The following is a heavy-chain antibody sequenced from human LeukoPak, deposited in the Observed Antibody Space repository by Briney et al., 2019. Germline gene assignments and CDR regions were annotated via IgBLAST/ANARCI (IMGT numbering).Heavy chain of an antibody. CDR1: GGSFSGYY. J-gene: IGHJ5*02. CDR2: INHSGST. D-gene: IGHD1-26*01. Sequence: SETLSLTCAVYGGSFSGYYWSWIRQPPGKGLEWIGEINHSGSTNYNPSLKSRVTISVDTSKNQFSLKLSSVTAADTAVYHCASSIVGARRNWFDPWGQGTLVTVSS. V-gene: IGHV4-34*01. CDR3: ASSIVGARRNWFDP.